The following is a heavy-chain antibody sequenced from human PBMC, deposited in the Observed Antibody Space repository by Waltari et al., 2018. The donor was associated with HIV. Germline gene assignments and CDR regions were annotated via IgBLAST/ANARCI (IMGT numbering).Heavy chain of an antibody. J-gene: IGHJ1*01. CDR3: AREALVATGPLES. D-gene: IGHD2-21*01. CDR1: GLPFNTTA. CDR2: ISATDSST. V-gene: IGHV3-23*04. Sequence: EVKLVESGGGLVQPGGSLRVSCVVSGLPFNTTAMTWVRQSSGRGLEWISSISATDSSTHYADFVKGRFMISRDNSKNTVFLQMDSLRGDDTAIYYCAREALVATGPLESWGQGVLVTVAS.